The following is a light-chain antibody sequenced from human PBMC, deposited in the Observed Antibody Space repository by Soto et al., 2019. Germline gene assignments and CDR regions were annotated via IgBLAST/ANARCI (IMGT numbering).Light chain of an antibody. Sequence: QSALTQPASVSGSPGQSITISCTGTSSDVGAYNYVSWYQQVPDKAPKLMIYDVTYRPSGVSNRFSGSKSGNTASLTISGLQAEAEADYFCSSYPTGSTLVFGGGTRSPS. CDR3: SSYPTGSTLV. CDR2: DVT. CDR1: SSDVGAYNY. V-gene: IGLV2-14*01. J-gene: IGLJ3*02.